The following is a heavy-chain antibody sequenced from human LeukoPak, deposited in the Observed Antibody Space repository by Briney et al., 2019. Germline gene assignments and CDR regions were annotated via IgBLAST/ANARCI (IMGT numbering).Heavy chain of an antibody. V-gene: IGHV1-8*02. CDR1: GYTFTSYD. Sequence: ASVKVSCKASGYTFTSYDINWVRQATGQGLEWMGWMNPNSGNTGYAQKFQGRVTMTRNTSISTAYMELSSLRSEDTAVYYCARGVTMVRGVTIYYYYYMDVWGKGTTVTISS. CDR3: ARGVTMVRGVTIYYYYYMDV. CDR2: MNPNSGNT. D-gene: IGHD3-10*01. J-gene: IGHJ6*03.